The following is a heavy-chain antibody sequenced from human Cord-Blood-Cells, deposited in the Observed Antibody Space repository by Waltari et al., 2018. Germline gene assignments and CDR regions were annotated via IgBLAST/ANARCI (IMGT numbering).Heavy chain of an antibody. V-gene: IGHV1-46*01. D-gene: IGHD3-10*01. CDR1: GYTFTSYY. CDR3: ARTYYYGSGSYYNWFDP. Sequence: QVQLVQSGAEVKKPGASVKVSCKASGYTFTSYYMHWVRQAPGQGLEWMGIINPSGGSTSYAQKFQGRVTMTRDRSTSTVYMELSSLRSEDTAVYYCARTYYYGSGSYYNWFDPWGQGTLVTVSS. J-gene: IGHJ5*02. CDR2: INPSGGST.